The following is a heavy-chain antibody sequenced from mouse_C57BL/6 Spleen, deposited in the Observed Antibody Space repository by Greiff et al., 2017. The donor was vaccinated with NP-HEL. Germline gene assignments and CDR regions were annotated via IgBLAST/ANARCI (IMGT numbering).Heavy chain of an antibody. CDR1: GYTFTDYY. CDR3: AYYGIVDHYFDY. J-gene: IGHJ2*01. Sequence: VQLQQSGPVLVKPGASVKMSCTASGYTFTDYYMNWVKQSHGKSLEWIGVINPYNGGTSYNQKFKGKATFTVDKSSSTAYMELNSLTSEYSAVYYCAYYGIVDHYFDYWGQGTTLTVSS. CDR2: INPYNGGT. D-gene: IGHD1-1*01. V-gene: IGHV1-19*01.